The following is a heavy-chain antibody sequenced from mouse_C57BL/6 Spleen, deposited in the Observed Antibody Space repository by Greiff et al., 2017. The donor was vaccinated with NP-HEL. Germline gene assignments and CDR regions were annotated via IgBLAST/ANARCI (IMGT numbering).Heavy chain of an antibody. Sequence: QVQLQQSGPELVKPGASVKISCKASGYSFTSYYIHWVKQRPGQGLEWIGWIYPGSGNTKYNEKFKGKATLTADTSSSTAYMQLSSLTSEDSAVYYCARHYYGSSGFDYWGQGTTLTVSS. D-gene: IGHD1-1*01. CDR3: ARHYYGSSGFDY. J-gene: IGHJ2*01. CDR1: GYSFTSYY. CDR2: IYPGSGNT. V-gene: IGHV1-66*01.